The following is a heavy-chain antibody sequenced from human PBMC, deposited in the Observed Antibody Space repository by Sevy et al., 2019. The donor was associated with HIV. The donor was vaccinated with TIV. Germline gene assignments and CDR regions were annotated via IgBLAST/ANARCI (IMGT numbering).Heavy chain of an antibody. V-gene: IGHV3-74*01. J-gene: IGHJ4*02. D-gene: IGHD5-18*01. CDR2: INGDGRSI. CDR3: ARESFGYSYEY. Sequence: GESLKISCAASGFTFSRYWVHWVRQAPGKGLVWVSRINGDGRSISYADSVKGRFTISRDNAKNTLYLQMNSLRADDTAVYYCARESFGYSYEYWGQGTLVTVSS. CDR1: GFTFSRYW.